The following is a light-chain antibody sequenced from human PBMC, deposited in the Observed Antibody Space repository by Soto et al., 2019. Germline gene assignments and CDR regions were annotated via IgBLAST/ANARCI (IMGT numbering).Light chain of an antibody. CDR3: QQYGSSPYT. CDR2: GAS. Sequence: EIVLTQSPGTLSLSPGERATLSCRASQSVSSSYLAWYQQKPGQAPRLLIYGASSRATGIPDRFSGSGSGTDFTLTISRLEPEDFTVYYCQQYGSSPYTFGQWTKVEIK. V-gene: IGKV3-20*01. J-gene: IGKJ2*01. CDR1: QSVSSSY.